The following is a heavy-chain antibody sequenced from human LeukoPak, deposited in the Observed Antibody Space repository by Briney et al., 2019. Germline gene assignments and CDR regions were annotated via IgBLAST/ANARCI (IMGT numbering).Heavy chain of an antibody. CDR3: AIREPIGY. CDR2: ISATDANT. V-gene: IGHV3-23*01. Sequence: GGSLRLSCAASGFTFSSYGMHRVRQAPGKGLEWVSAISATDANTYYADSVKGRFTISRDISKNTLYLQMNSLRAEDTAVYHCAIREPIGYWGQGTLVTVSS. D-gene: IGHD1-14*01. CDR1: GFTFSSYG. J-gene: IGHJ4*02.